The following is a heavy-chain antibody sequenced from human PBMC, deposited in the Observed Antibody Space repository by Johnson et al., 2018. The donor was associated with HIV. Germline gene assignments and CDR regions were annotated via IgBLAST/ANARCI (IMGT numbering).Heavy chain of an antibody. J-gene: IGHJ3*02. CDR3: ARDNSVLMVWGAFDS. D-gene: IGHD2-8*01. Sequence: QMLLVESGGGVVQPGRSLRLSCAASGFTFSNAWMSWVRQAPGKGLEWVASINSGGNTIYYADSVKGRSTISRDNSKNTRYLQMNSLRAEDTAVYYCARDNSVLMVWGAFDSWGQGTMVTVSS. CDR2: INSGGNTI. CDR1: GFTFSNAW. V-gene: IGHV3-NL1*01.